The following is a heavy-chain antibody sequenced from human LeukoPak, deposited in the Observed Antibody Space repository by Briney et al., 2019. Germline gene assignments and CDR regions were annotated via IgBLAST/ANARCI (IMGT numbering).Heavy chain of an antibody. CDR3: ARQAVDYYYGMDV. Sequence: GESVQISCKCSGYSFTSYWIGWVRQMPGKGLEWMGRIDPTDSYTSYSPSFQGHVTMSADRSISTAYLQWSSLKASDTALYYCARQAVDYYYGMDVWGQGTTVTVSS. CDR1: GYSFTSYW. V-gene: IGHV5-10-1*01. D-gene: IGHD6-25*01. CDR2: IDPTDSYT. J-gene: IGHJ6*02.